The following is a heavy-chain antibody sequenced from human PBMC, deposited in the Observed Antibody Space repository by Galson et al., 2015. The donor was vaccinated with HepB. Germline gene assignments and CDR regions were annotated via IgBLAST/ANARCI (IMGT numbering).Heavy chain of an antibody. J-gene: IGHJ6*02. CDR3: ARDQGKVGATQRDYYYGMDV. CDR1: GYTFTSYY. CDR2: INPSGGST. Sequence: SVKVSCKASGYTFTSYYMHWVRQAPGQGLEWMGIINPSGGSTSYAQKFQGRVTMTRDTSTSTVYMELSSLRSEDTAVYYCARDQGKVGATQRDYYYGMDVWGQGTTVTVSS. V-gene: IGHV1-46*01. D-gene: IGHD1-26*01.